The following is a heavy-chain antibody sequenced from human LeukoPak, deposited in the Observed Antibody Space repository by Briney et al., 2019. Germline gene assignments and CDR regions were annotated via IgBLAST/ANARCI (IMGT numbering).Heavy chain of an antibody. CDR3: ARDQIPVRYGSGSRAAYYYYGMDV. V-gene: IGHV1-18*01. D-gene: IGHD3-10*01. Sequence: ASVKVSCKASGYTFTSYGISWVRQAPGQGLEWMGWISAYNGNTNYAQKLQGRVIMTTDTSTSTAYMELRSLRSDDTAVYYCARDQIPVRYGSGSRAAYYYYGMDVWGQGTTVTVSS. CDR1: GYTFTSYG. CDR2: ISAYNGNT. J-gene: IGHJ6*02.